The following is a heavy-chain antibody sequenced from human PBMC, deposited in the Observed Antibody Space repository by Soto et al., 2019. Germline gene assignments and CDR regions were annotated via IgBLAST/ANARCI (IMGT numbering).Heavy chain of an antibody. CDR2: ISYTGST. J-gene: IGHJ4*02. D-gene: IGHD7-27*01. Sequence: WTWIRQPPGKGLEWIGYISYTGSTNYSPSLKSRVTMSLDRSKNQFSLNLNSVTAADTAVYYCARGGPNGGLFDYWGQGALVTISS. V-gene: IGHV4-59*01. CDR3: ARGGPNGGLFDY.